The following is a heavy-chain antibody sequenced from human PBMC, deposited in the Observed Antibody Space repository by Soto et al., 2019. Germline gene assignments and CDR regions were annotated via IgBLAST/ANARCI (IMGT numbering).Heavy chain of an antibody. CDR1: GFTFSSYW. V-gene: IGHV3-7*01. Sequence: PGGSLRLSCAASGFTFSSYWMSWVRQAPGKGLEWVANVKQDGSEKYYVDSVKGRFTISRDNAKNSLYLQMNSLRAEDTAVYYCAREAAGKAFDIWGQGTMVTVSS. J-gene: IGHJ3*02. D-gene: IGHD6-13*01. CDR3: AREAAGKAFDI. CDR2: VKQDGSEK.